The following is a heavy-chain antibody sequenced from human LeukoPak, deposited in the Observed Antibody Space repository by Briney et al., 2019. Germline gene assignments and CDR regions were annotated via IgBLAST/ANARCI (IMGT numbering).Heavy chain of an antibody. CDR1: GYSFTTYW. CDR3: ARRAFGVVMIGGDAFDI. V-gene: IGHV5-51*01. D-gene: IGHD3-3*01. J-gene: IGHJ3*02. Sequence: GESLKISCKGSGYSFTTYWIAWVRQMPGKGLEWMGIIYPVDSDTRYSPPFQGQVTISADKSISTADLQWSSLKASDTAMYYCARRAFGVVMIGGDAFDIWGQGTMVTVSS. CDR2: IYPVDSDT.